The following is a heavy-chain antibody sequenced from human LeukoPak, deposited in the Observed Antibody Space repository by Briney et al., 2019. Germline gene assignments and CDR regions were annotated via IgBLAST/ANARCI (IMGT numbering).Heavy chain of an antibody. D-gene: IGHD6-13*01. V-gene: IGHV1-69*06. J-gene: IGHJ6*03. CDR1: GYTFTNYD. CDR2: IIPIFGTA. Sequence: SVKVSCKASGYTFTNYDISWVRQAPGQGLEWMGGIIPIFGTANYAQKFQDRVTITADKSTSTAYMELSSLRSEDTAVYYCARVVGLTGYSSTWYSGYYYYMDVWGKGTTVTVSS. CDR3: ARVVGLTGYSSTWYSGYYYYMDV.